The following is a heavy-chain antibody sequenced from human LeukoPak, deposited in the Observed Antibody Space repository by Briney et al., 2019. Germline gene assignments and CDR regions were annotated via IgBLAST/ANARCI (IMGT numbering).Heavy chain of an antibody. CDR1: GGSISSYY. Sequence: PSETLSLTCTVSGGSISSYYWSWIRQPPGKGLEWIGYIYYSGSTNYNPSLKSRVTISVDTSKNQFSLKLSSVTAADTAVYYCARGPENIAAPLFFDYWGQGTLVTVSS. CDR3: ARGPENIAAPLFFDY. D-gene: IGHD6-6*01. CDR2: IYYSGST. J-gene: IGHJ4*02. V-gene: IGHV4-59*12.